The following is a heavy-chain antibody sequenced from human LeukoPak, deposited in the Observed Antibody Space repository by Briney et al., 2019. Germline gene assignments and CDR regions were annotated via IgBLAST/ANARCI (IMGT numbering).Heavy chain of an antibody. V-gene: IGHV4-39*07. CDR2: IYYAGNT. D-gene: IGHD2-8*01. J-gene: IGHJ6*03. CDR1: GGSVSHSSYY. CDR3: ARIGNNVGYYYYYFMDV. Sequence: SETLSLTCSVSGGSVSHSSYYWAWIRQSPGKGLEWIATIYYAGNTHYNQSLRSRVTISMDMSKNHFSLKLSSVTAADTAVYYCARIGNNVGYYYYYFMDVWGKGTTVTVSS.